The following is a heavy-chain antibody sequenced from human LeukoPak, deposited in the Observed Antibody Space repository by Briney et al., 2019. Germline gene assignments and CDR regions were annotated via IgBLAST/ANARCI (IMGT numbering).Heavy chain of an antibody. CDR3: ATIRRGSIYVYFDF. CDR1: GASMSTHY. J-gene: IGHJ4*02. D-gene: IGHD5-18*01. Sequence: PSGTLSLTCTVSGASMSTHYWSWLRQPPGKGLEWIGYLLDSWRTKDNPSLQSRVTLSADTSKNQFSLRLTSVTAADTAVYYCATIRRGSIYVYFDFWGQGILVTVSS. V-gene: IGHV4-59*11. CDR2: LLDSWRT.